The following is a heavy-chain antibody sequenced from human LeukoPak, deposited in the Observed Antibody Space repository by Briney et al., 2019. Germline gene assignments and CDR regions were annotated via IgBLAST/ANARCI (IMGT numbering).Heavy chain of an antibody. CDR1: GLTFSNYG. D-gene: IGHD3-16*02. V-gene: IGHV3-23*01. CDR2: ISGSGGST. Sequence: AGGSLRLSCVASGLTFSNYGISWVRQAPGKGLEWVSAISGSGGSTYYADSVKGRFTISRDNSKNTLYLQMNSLRAEDTAVYYCAKGAPYYDYVWGSYLPYVTRDVFAFDIWGQGTMVTVSS. J-gene: IGHJ3*02. CDR3: AKGAPYYDYVWGSYLPYVTRDVFAFDI.